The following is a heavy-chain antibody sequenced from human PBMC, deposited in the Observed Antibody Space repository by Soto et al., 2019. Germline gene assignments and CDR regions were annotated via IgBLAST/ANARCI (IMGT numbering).Heavy chain of an antibody. CDR2: IIPIFGTA. V-gene: IGHV1-69*13. J-gene: IGHJ4*02. D-gene: IGHD2-2*02. Sequence: GASVKVSCKASGGTFSSYAISWVRQAPGQGLEWMGGIIPIFGTANYAQKFQGRVTITADESTSTAYMELSSLRSEDTAVYYCARASDCSSTSCYTEFDYWDQGTLVTVSS. CDR3: ARASDCSSTSCYTEFDY. CDR1: GGTFSSYA.